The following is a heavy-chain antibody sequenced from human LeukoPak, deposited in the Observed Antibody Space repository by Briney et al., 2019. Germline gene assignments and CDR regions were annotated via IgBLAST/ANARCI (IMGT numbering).Heavy chain of an antibody. Sequence: SQTLSLTCTVSGGSISSGSYYWSWIRQPAGKGLEWIGRIYTSGSTNYNPSLKSRVTISVDTSKNQFSLRLSSVTAADTAVYYCAGGLNDDAFDIWGQGTMVTVSS. CDR3: AGGLNDDAFDI. D-gene: IGHD1-1*01. J-gene: IGHJ3*02. V-gene: IGHV4-61*02. CDR1: GGSISSGSYY. CDR2: IYTSGST.